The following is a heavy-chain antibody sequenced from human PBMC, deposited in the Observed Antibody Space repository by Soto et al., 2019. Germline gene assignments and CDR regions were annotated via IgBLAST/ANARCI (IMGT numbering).Heavy chain of an antibody. V-gene: IGHV2-5*02. CDR2: IYWDDDK. D-gene: IGHD2-21*02. CDR3: IQSRCGGDCLQSYASYYYYGMDV. J-gene: IGHJ6*02. CDR1: AFSLSTGGVG. Sequence: QITLKESGPTLVKPTQTLTLTCTFSAFSLSTGGVGVGWIRQPPGKALEWLALIYWDDDKRYSPSLRSRLTTPNDTSKNQVVLTMNNMDPVDTATYYCIQSRCGGDCLQSYASYYYYGMDVWGQGTTVTVSS.